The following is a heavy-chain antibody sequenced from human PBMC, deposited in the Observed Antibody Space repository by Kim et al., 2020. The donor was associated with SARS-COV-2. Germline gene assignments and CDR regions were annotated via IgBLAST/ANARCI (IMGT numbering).Heavy chain of an antibody. V-gene: IGHV3-23*01. CDR3: ANPRQPDY. J-gene: IGHJ4*02. Sequence: GDTKRHEDSVKGRFTISRDHSKNALYLQMSSLRAEDTAIYYCANPRQPDYWGQGTLVTVSS. D-gene: IGHD6-13*01. CDR2: GDTK.